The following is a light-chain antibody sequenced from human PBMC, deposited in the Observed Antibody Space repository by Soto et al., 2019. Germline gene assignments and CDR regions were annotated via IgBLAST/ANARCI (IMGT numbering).Light chain of an antibody. V-gene: IGLV1-44*01. CDR1: SSNIGRNT. Sequence: QAVVTQPPSASGTPGQRVTISCSGSSSNIGRNTVNWYQQLPGTAPKLLSYSNNQRPSGVPDRFSGSKSGTSASLAISGLQSEDEADYYCATWDDRLKGWVFGGGTQLTVL. CDR2: SNN. CDR3: ATWDDRLKGWV. J-gene: IGLJ3*02.